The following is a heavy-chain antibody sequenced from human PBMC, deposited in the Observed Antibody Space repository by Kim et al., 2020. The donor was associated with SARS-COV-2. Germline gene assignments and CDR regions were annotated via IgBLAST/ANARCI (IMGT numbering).Heavy chain of an antibody. CDR2: INHSGST. D-gene: IGHD5-12*01. CDR3: ARSAWDGYNPRY. Sequence: SETLSLTCAVYGGSFSGYYWSWIRQPPGKGLEWIGEINHSGSTNYNPSLKSRVTISVDTSKNQFSLKLSSVTAADTAVYYCARSAWDGYNPRYWGQGTLVTVSS. J-gene: IGHJ4*02. V-gene: IGHV4-34*01. CDR1: GGSFSGYY.